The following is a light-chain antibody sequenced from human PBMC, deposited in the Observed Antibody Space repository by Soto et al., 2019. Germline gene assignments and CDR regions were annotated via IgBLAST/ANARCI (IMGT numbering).Light chain of an antibody. CDR2: WAS. CDR3: QQYYSTPPWT. V-gene: IGKV4-1*01. J-gene: IGKJ1*01. Sequence: DIVMTQSPDSLAVSLGERATINCKSIQRVLYSSNNKNYLAWYQQKPGQPPKLLIYWASTRESGVPDRFSGSGSGTDFTLTISSLQAEDVAVYYCQQYYSTPPWTFGQGTKVDIK. CDR1: QRVLYSSNNKNY.